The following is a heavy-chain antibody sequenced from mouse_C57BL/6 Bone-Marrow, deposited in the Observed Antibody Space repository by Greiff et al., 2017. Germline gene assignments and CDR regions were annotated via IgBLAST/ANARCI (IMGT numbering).Heavy chain of an antibody. J-gene: IGHJ2*01. CDR2: IWSGGST. Sequence: VQLQESGPGLVQPSQSLSITCTVSGFSLTSYGVHWVRQSPGKGLEWLGVIWSGGSTDDNAAFISRLSISKDNSKSQVFFKMNSLQADDTAIYYCARNDDYDGGDYFDYWGQGTTLTVSS. CDR3: ARNDDYDGGDYFDY. V-gene: IGHV2-2*01. CDR1: GFSLTSYG. D-gene: IGHD2-4*01.